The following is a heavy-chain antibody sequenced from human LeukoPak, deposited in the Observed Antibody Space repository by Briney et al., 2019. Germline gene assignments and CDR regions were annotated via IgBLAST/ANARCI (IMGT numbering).Heavy chain of an antibody. CDR2: IYYSGST. CDR3: AASGSYTYYFDY. Sequence: QPSETLSLTCTVSGGSISSGGYYWSWIRQHPGKGLEWIGYIYYSGSTNYNPSLKSRVTISVDTSKNQFSLKLSSVTAADTAVYYCAASGSYTYYFDYWGQGTLVTVSS. CDR1: GGSISSGGYY. D-gene: IGHD1-26*01. J-gene: IGHJ4*02. V-gene: IGHV4-61*08.